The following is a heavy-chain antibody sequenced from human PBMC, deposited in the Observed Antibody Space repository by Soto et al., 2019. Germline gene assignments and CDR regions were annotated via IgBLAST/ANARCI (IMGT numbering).Heavy chain of an antibody. V-gene: IGHV3-7*04. J-gene: IGHJ5*02. CDR2: IKQDGSEK. CDR3: AREIRITMVRGVNAFWFDP. CDR1: GFTFSSYW. D-gene: IGHD3-10*01. Sequence: GGSLRLSCAASGFTFSSYWMSWVRQAPGKGLEWVANIKQDGSEKCYVDSVKGRFTISRDNAKNSLYLQMSSLRAEDTAVYYCAREIRITMVRGVNAFWFDPWGQGTLVTVSS.